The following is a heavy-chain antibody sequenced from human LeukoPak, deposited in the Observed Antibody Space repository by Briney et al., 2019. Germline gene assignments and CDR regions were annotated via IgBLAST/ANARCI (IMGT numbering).Heavy chain of an antibody. V-gene: IGHV4-59*01. CDR2: LFYSGNT. CDR3: ARGGGDSSSSQDFDY. Sequence: PGGSLRLSCAASGFTFSNAWMSWVRQAPGKGLEWIGYLFYSGNTNYNPSLKSRVTISVDTSKNQVSLKLSSVTAADTAVYYCARGGGDSSSSQDFDYWGQGTLVTVSS. CDR1: GFTFSNAW. J-gene: IGHJ4*02. D-gene: IGHD6-13*01.